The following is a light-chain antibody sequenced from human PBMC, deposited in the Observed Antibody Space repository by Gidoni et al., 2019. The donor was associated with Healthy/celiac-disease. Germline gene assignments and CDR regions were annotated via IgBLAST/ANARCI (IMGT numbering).Light chain of an antibody. CDR2: GAS. CDR1: QSVSSSY. Sequence: EIVLTQSPGTLSLSPGERATLSCRDSQSVSSSYLAWYQQKPGQAPRLLIYGASSRATGIPDRFSGSGSGTDFTLTISRLEPEDFAVYYCQQYGSLPITFGQXTRLEIK. J-gene: IGKJ5*01. V-gene: IGKV3-20*01. CDR3: QQYGSLPIT.